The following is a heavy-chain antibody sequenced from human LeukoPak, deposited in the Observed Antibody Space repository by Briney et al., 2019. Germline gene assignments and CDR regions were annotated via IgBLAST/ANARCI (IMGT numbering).Heavy chain of an antibody. CDR1: GFTVNTNY. D-gene: IGHD2-2*01. V-gene: IGHV3-64*01. Sequence: PGGSLRLSCAASGFTVNTNYLTWVRQAPGKGLEYVSAISSNGGSTYYANSVKGRFTISRDNSKNTLYLQMGSLRAEDMAVYYCARYRCSSTSCFVDYWGQGTLVTVSS. J-gene: IGHJ4*02. CDR3: ARYRCSSTSCFVDY. CDR2: ISSNGGST.